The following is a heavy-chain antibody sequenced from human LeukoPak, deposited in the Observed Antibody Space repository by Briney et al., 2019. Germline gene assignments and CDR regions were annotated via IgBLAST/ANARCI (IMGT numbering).Heavy chain of an antibody. Sequence: GGCLRLFYAACGFTYSSYEMNCVRQAPGKGLEGVSYISNSGSNIYYTDYVRGRFTISRDNSKNTLYLQLNSLRAEDTAVYYCAKTSRSGSRLEFFDFWGQGTLVTVSS. CDR1: GFTYSSYE. V-gene: IGHV3-48*03. J-gene: IGHJ4*02. CDR3: AKTSRSGSRLEFFDF. D-gene: IGHD3-10*01. CDR2: ISNSGSNI.